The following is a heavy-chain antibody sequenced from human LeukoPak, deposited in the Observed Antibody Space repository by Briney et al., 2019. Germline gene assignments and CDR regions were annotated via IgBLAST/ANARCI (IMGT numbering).Heavy chain of an antibody. CDR1: GGSISSGGYY. D-gene: IGHD3-3*01. CDR3: ARGQYYDFWSGYYTQYYYYGMDV. Sequence: SQTLSLTCTVSGGSISSGGYYWSWIRQHPGKGLEWIGYIYYSGSTYYNPSLKSRVTISVDTSKNQFYLKLSSVTAADTAVYYCARGQYYDFWSGYYTQYYYYGMDVWGQGTTVTVSS. CDR2: IYYSGST. J-gene: IGHJ6*02. V-gene: IGHV4-31*03.